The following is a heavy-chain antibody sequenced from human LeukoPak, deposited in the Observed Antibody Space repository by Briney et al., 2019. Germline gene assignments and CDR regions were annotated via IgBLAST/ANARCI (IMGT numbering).Heavy chain of an antibody. CDR1: GFTFSSYA. CDR3: ARDPGGYESSFDY. J-gene: IGHJ4*02. Sequence: GGSLRLSCAASGFTFSSYAVSWVRQAPGKGLEWVSGISGSGDNTYYADSVKGRFTISRDNSKNTLYVQVNSLRAEDTAVYYCARDPGGYESSFDYWGQGTLVTVSS. CDR2: ISGSGDNT. V-gene: IGHV3-23*01. D-gene: IGHD3-3*01.